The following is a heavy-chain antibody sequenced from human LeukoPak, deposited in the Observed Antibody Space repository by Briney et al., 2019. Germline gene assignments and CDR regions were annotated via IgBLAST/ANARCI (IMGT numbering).Heavy chain of an antibody. V-gene: IGHV4-59*01. J-gene: IGHJ4*02. CDR3: ARYRSYASDFDY. Sequence: KPSETLSLTCTVSGASISSYYWSWIRQPPGKGLEWIGYIYYSGSTNYNPSLKSRVTISVDTSKNQFSLKLSSVTAADTAVYYCARYRSYASDFDYWGQGTLVTVSS. D-gene: IGHD3-10*01. CDR1: GASISSYY. CDR2: IYYSGST.